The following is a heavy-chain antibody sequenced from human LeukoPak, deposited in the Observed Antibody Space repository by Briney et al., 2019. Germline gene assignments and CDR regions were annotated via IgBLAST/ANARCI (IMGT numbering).Heavy chain of an antibody. V-gene: IGHV3-30*18. J-gene: IGHJ6*02. CDR3: AKDLVAYGEYDHYYYGMDV. D-gene: IGHD4-17*01. CDR1: GFTFNTYG. CDR2: ISYDGSDK. Sequence: GGSLRLSCAASGFTFNTYGMHWVRQAPGKGLEWVAVISYDGSDKYYADSVKGRFTISRDNSKNTLYLQMNSLRAEDTAVFYCAKDLVAYGEYDHYYYGMDVWGQGTTVTVSS.